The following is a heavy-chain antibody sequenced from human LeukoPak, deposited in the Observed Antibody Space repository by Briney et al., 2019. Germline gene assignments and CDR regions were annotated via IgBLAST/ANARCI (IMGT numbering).Heavy chain of an antibody. Sequence: GGSLRLSCAASGFTFSDYWMSWVRQAPGKGLEWVANIQQDGSEKYYVDSVKGRFTISRDNAKKSLFLQVSSLRGEDTAVYYCARNPAGIGDYWGQGTLVTVSS. V-gene: IGHV3-7*02. CDR2: IQQDGSEK. CDR1: GFTFSDYW. J-gene: IGHJ4*02. CDR3: ARNPAGIGDY. D-gene: IGHD1-26*01.